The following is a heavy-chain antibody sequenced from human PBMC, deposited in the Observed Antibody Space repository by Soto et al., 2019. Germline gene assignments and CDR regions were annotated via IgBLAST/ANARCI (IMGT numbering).Heavy chain of an antibody. D-gene: IGHD5-18*01. V-gene: IGHV4-31*03. CDR2: IYYSGNT. J-gene: IGHJ4*02. CDR3: ARAGKKDTAMVTVDY. Sequence: SETLSLTCTVSGGSISSGGYYWSWIRQHPGKGLEWIGYIYYSGNTYYNPSLKSRVTISVDTSKNQFSLKLSSVTAADTAVYYCARAGKKDTAMVTVDYWGQGTLVTLSS. CDR1: GGSISSGGYY.